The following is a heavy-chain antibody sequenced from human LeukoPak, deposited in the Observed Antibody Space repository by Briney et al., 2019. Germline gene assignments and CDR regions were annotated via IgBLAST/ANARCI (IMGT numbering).Heavy chain of an antibody. CDR1: GFSVSSDY. Sequence: PGGSLRLSCVASGFSVSSDYMTWVRQAPGKGLEWVSVLYSGGSTYYAHSLQGRFTISRDNSKNTLYLQMNNLRVEDTAVYYCARYHTALNYWGQGTLVTASS. V-gene: IGHV3-53*01. J-gene: IGHJ4*02. CDR3: ARYHTALNY. CDR2: LYSGGST. D-gene: IGHD5-18*01.